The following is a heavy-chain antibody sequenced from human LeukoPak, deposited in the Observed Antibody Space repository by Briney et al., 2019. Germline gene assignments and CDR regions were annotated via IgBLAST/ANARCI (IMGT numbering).Heavy chain of an antibody. CDR3: AREGSGSYSLNWFDP. D-gene: IGHD1-26*01. CDR2: IYYSGST. J-gene: IGHJ5*02. CDR1: GGSISSYY. V-gene: IGHV4-59*01. Sequence: SETLSLTCTVSGGSISSYYWSWIRQPPGKGLEWIGYIYYSGSTNYNPSLKSRVTISVDTSKNQFSLKLSPVTAADTAVYYCAREGSGSYSLNWFDPWGQGTLVTVSS.